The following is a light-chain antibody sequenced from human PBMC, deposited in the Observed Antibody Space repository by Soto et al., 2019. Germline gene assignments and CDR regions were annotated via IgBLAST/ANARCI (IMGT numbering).Light chain of an antibody. Sequence: QPVLTQPPSVSGAPGQRVTISCTGSSSNIGAGYGVHWYQQLPGTAPKLLIFGNSNRPSGLPDRFSGSQSGTSASLAITGLQAEDEADYYCQSYDSSLSGSVFGGGTKLTVL. CDR2: GNS. CDR1: SSNIGAGYG. V-gene: IGLV1-40*01. CDR3: QSYDSSLSGSV. J-gene: IGLJ2*01.